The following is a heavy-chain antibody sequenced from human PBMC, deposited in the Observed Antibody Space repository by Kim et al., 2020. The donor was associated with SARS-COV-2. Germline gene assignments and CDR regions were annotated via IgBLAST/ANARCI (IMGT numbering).Heavy chain of an antibody. Sequence: AQKLQGRVTMTTDTSTSTAYMELRSLRSDDTAVYYCAITIAAAGTTHFDYWGQGTLVTVSS. D-gene: IGHD6-13*01. V-gene: IGHV1-18*01. CDR3: AITIAAAGTTHFDY. J-gene: IGHJ4*02.